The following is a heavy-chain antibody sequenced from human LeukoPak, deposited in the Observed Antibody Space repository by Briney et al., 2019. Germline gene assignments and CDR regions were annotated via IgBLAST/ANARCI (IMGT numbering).Heavy chain of an antibody. CDR1: GGSINSGGYY. Sequence: PSETLSLTCTVSGGSINSGGYYWSWIRQPAGKGLEWIGRMYTSGSTDYNPSLKSRVTMSVDTSKNQFSLKLSSVTAADTAVYYCARDEDYGSNFDYWGQGTLVTVSS. CDR3: ARDEDYGSNFDY. J-gene: IGHJ4*02. V-gene: IGHV4-61*02. D-gene: IGHD4-17*01. CDR2: MYTSGST.